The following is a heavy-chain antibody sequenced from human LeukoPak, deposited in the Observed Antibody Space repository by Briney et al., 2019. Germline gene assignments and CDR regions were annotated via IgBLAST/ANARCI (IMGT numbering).Heavy chain of an antibody. CDR2: ISGSGGST. J-gene: IGHJ4*02. D-gene: IGHD3-10*01. CDR3: AKGAPGSGRPLYFDY. V-gene: IGHV3-23*01. Sequence: PGGSLRLSCAASGFTFSSFAMSWVRQAPGKGLEWVSAISGSGGSTYYADAVKGRITISRDNSKNTLYLQMNSLRAEDTAVYYCAKGAPGSGRPLYFDYWGQGTLVTVSS. CDR1: GFTFSSFA.